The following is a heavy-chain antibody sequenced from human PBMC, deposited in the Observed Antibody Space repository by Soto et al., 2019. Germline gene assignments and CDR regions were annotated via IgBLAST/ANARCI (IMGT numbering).Heavy chain of an antibody. D-gene: IGHD1-26*01. V-gene: IGHV3-30-3*01. J-gene: IGHJ6*02. Sequence: SCKASGYTFTGYAMHWVRQAPGKGLEWVAVISYDGSNKYYADSVKGRFTISRDNSKNTLYLQMNSLRAEDTVVYYCARDQEYSGYYYYYGMAVWGQGTTVTVSS. CDR2: ISYDGSNK. CDR1: GYTFTGYA. CDR3: ARDQEYSGYYYYYGMAV.